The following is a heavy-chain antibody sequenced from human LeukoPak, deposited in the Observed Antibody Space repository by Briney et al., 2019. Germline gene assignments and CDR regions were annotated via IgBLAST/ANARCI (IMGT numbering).Heavy chain of an antibody. D-gene: IGHD3-3*01. CDR1: GFDFSTYTI. J-gene: IGHJ4*02. V-gene: IGHV4-4*02. CDR3: ARELRFLNYFDY. CDR2: IYHSGST. Sequence: GSLRLSCAASGFDFSTYTINWVRQAPGKGLEWIGYIYHSGSTYYNPSLKSRVTISVDRSKNQFSLKLSSVTAADTAVYYCARELRFLNYFDYWGQGTLVTVSS.